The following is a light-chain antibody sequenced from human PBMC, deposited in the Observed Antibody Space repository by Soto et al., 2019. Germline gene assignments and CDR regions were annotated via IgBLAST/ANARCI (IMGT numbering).Light chain of an antibody. CDR2: NVS. CDR3: QQSHSTPPT. J-gene: IGKJ4*01. V-gene: IGKV1-39*01. CDR1: QSIGNS. Sequence: DIQITQSPSSLPASVGDRVTITCRASQSIGNSLNWYQQNPGKAPELLIYNVSSLQSGVPSRFSGSGPGTDFTLTISGVQLDDCATYYCQQSHSTPPTFGGGTKVELK.